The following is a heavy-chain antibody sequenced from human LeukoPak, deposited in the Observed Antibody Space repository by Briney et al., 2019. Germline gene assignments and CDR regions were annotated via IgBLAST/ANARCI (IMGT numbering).Heavy chain of an antibody. D-gene: IGHD3-3*01. J-gene: IGHJ6*03. CDR2: ISSSSSTI. CDR3: ARDWRYYMDV. V-gene: IGHV3-48*01. CDR1: GFTFSSYS. Sequence: GGSLRLSCAASGFTFSSYSMNWVRQAPGEGLEWVSYISSSSSTIYYADSVKGRFTISRDNAKNSLYLQMNSLRAEDTAVYYCARDWRYYMDVWGKGTTVTVSS.